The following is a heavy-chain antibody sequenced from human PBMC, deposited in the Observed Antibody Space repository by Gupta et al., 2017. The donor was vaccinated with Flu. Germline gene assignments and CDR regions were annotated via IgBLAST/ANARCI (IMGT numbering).Heavy chain of an antibody. Sequence: DVQLLQSGGGLVQPGGSLRLSCAASGFTLSSYAMGWVRQAPGKGLEWVSAIRGRGGSTYYADSVKGRFTISRDISKNTLFLQMNSLRAGDTAVYFCAKEGTPDANFDYWGQGTLVTVSS. D-gene: IGHD2-15*01. V-gene: IGHV3-23*01. CDR1: GFTLSSYA. CDR2: IRGRGGST. CDR3: AKEGTPDANFDY. J-gene: IGHJ4*02.